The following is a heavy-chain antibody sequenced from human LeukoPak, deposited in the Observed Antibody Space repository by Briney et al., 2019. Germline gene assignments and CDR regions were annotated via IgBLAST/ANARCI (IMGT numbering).Heavy chain of an antibody. D-gene: IGHD6-13*01. V-gene: IGHV3-11*01. Sequence: GGSLRLSCAASGFTFSDYYMSWIRQAPGKGLEWVSYLSSSGSTIYYADSVKGRFTISRDNAKKSLYLQMNSLRAEDTAVYYCAGGYSSSWFPNFDYWGQGTLVTVSS. CDR2: LSSSGSTI. J-gene: IGHJ4*02. CDR3: AGGYSSSWFPNFDY. CDR1: GFTFSDYY.